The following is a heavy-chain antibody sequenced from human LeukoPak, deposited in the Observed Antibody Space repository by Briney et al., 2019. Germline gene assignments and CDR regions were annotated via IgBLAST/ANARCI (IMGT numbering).Heavy chain of an antibody. CDR2: ISGNGGYT. Sequence: SGGSLRLSCAASGFTFSGYAMSWVRQAPGKGLEWVSSISGNGGYTYHADSVKGRFTISRDNSKNTLYMQMNSLRAEDTAVYYCAKGNNGCYDSWGQGTLVTVSS. D-gene: IGHD2-15*01. CDR1: GFTFSGYA. V-gene: IGHV3-23*01. CDR3: AKGNNGCYDS. J-gene: IGHJ4*02.